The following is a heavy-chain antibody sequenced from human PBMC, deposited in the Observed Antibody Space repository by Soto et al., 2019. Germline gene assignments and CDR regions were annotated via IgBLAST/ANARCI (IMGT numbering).Heavy chain of an antibody. J-gene: IGHJ4*02. Sequence: QVQLVESGGGVVQPGRSLRLSCAASGFTYSTYTMHWVRQAPGKGLEWVAVISYDGNNKFYADSVKGRFTISRDSTKQTLSLQMNSLSPDDTGMCYCARDGVSWTEYTWNYGTYFDYLGQGALVTVYS. CDR3: ARDGVSWTEYTWNYGTYFDY. V-gene: IGHV3-30-3*01. D-gene: IGHD1-7*01. CDR1: GFTYSTYT. CDR2: ISYDGNNK.